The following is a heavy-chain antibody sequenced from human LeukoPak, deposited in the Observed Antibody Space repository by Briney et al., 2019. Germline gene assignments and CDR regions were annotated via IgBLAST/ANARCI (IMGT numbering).Heavy chain of an antibody. CDR1: GFTFSSYG. V-gene: IGHV3-30*02. CDR3: TTGDCSSTSCYGFYFDY. J-gene: IGHJ4*02. Sequence: GGSLRLSCAASGFTFSSYGMHWVRQGPGKGLEWVAFIRYDGSNKYYADSVKGRFTISRDDSKNTLYLQMNSLKTEDTAVYYCTTGDCSSTSCYGFYFDYWGQGTLVTVSS. D-gene: IGHD2-2*01. CDR2: IRYDGSNK.